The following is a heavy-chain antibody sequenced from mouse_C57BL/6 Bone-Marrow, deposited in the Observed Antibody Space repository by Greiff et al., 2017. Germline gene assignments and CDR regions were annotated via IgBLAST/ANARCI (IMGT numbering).Heavy chain of an antibody. Sequence: VQLQQPGAELVRPGSSVKLSCKASGYTFTSYWMDWVKQRPIQGLEWIGNIDPSDSETHYNQKFKAKDTLTVDKSSSTAYMQRSSLTSEGSAVYDCARGYYGSSYAWFAYWGQGTLVTVSA. CDR1: GYTFTSYW. CDR2: IDPSDSET. J-gene: IGHJ3*01. D-gene: IGHD1-1*01. V-gene: IGHV1-52*01. CDR3: ARGYYGSSYAWFAY.